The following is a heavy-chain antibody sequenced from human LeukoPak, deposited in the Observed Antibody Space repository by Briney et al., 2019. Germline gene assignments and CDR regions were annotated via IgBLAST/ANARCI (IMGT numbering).Heavy chain of an antibody. CDR2: ISAYNGNT. Sequence: ASVKVSCTASGYTFTSYGISWVRQAPGQGLEWMGWISAYNGNTNYAQKLQGRVTMTTDTSTSTAYMELRSLRSDDTAVYYCARVRGFYGSGSSRLNWFDPWGQGTLVTVSS. CDR1: GYTFTSYG. J-gene: IGHJ5*02. V-gene: IGHV1-18*01. CDR3: ARVRGFYGSGSSRLNWFDP. D-gene: IGHD3-10*01.